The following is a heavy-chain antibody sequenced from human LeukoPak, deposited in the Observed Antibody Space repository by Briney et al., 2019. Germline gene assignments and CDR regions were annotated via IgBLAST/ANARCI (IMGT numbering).Heavy chain of an antibody. CDR3: ARESDSSSWYGGYYFDY. D-gene: IGHD6-13*01. Sequence: ASVKGSCKASGYTFTSYAMHWVRQAPGQRLEWMGWINAGNGNTKYSQKFQGRVTITRDTSASTAYMELSSLRSEDTAVYYCARESDSSSWYGGYYFDYWGQGTLVTVSS. CDR2: INAGNGNT. CDR1: GYTFTSYA. V-gene: IGHV1-3*01. J-gene: IGHJ4*02.